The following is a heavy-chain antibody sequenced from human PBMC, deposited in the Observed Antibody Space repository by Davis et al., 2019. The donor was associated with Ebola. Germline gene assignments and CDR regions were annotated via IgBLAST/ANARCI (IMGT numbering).Heavy chain of an antibody. CDR2: IGVYNGKT. J-gene: IGHJ6*04. D-gene: IGHD3-10*01. V-gene: IGHV1-18*01. Sequence: ASVKVSCKPVGYSFTTYGLSWVRQAPGQGLEWVGWIGVYNGKTDYAKKFKGRVDMTADFSTSTAYMELRGLRSDDTAVYYCARAFITHLHYYYYGMDVWGKGTTVTVSS. CDR1: GYSFTTYG. CDR3: ARAFITHLHYYYYGMDV.